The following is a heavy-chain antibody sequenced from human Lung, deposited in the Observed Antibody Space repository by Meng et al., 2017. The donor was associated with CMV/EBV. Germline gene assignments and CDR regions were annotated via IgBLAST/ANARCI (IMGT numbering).Heavy chain of an antibody. CDR1: GFTFDDYA. Sequence: GGSLRLXCAASGFTFDDYAMHWVRQAPGKGLEWVSLISWDGGSTYYADSVKGRFTISRDNSKNSLYLQMNNLRAEDTALYYCAKDTQRGYSQSIFTHWGQETLVTVSS. CDR2: ISWDGGST. J-gene: IGHJ4*02. CDR3: AKDTQRGYSQSIFTH. D-gene: IGHD5-18*01. V-gene: IGHV3-43D*03.